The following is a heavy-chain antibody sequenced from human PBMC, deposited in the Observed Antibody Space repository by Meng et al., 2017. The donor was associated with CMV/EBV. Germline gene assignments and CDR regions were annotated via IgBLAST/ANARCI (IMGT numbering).Heavy chain of an antibody. CDR2: INPNSGGT. J-gene: IGHJ4*02. V-gene: IGHV1-2*02. D-gene: IGHD6-19*01. CDR1: GYTFTGYY. Sequence: ASVKVSCKASGYTFTGYYMHWVRQAPGQGLEWMGWINPNSGGTNYAQKLQGRVTMTRDTSTSTAYMELSRLRSDDTAVYYCARDIRRGGWRDGDYWGQGTLVTVSS. CDR3: ARDIRRGGWRDGDY.